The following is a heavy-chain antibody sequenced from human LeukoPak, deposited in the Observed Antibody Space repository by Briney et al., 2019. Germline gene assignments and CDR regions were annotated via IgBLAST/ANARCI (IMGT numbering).Heavy chain of an antibody. V-gene: IGHV3-11*01. Sequence: PGGSLRLSCAASGFTFSNYHMRWIRQAPGKGLEWVSYISSSGSTIYYADSVKGRFTISRDNAKNSLYLQMNSLRAEDTAVYYCARGSRVVPAAVYWGQGTLVTVSS. CDR2: ISSSGSTI. CDR3: ARGSRVVPAAVY. CDR1: GFTFSNYH. J-gene: IGHJ4*02. D-gene: IGHD2-2*01.